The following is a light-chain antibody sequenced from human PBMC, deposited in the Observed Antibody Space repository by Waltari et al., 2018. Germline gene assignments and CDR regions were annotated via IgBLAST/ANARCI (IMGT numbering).Light chain of an antibody. CDR1: SRDVGGHNH. V-gene: IGLV2-14*03. CDR2: DVN. J-gene: IGLJ3*02. Sequence: QSALTQPASVSGSPGASITISCPGTSRDVGGHNHVPWYQHHPGKAPKLIIHDVNKRPSGVSNRFSGSKSDTTASLTISGLQAEDEADYYCNSFTDTASWVFGGGTKLTVL. CDR3: NSFTDTASWV.